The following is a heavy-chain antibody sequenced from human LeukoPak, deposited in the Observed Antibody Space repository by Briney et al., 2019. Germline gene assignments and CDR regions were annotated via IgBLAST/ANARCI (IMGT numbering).Heavy chain of an antibody. Sequence: NPGRSLRLSCAASGFTFSSYGMHWVRQAPGKGREWVSSISSSSSYIYYADSVKGRFTISRDNAKNSLYLQMNSLRAEDTAVYYCARADTTMVRGVIIDEEGAFDIWGQGTMVTVSS. CDR3: ARADTTMVRGVIIDEEGAFDI. CDR1: GFTFSSYG. D-gene: IGHD3-10*01. J-gene: IGHJ3*02. CDR2: ISSSSSYI. V-gene: IGHV3-21*01.